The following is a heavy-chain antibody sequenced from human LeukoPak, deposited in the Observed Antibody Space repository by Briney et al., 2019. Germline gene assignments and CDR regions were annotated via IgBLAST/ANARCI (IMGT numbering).Heavy chain of an antibody. CDR2: INHSGST. D-gene: IGHD6-13*01. CDR1: GGSFSGYY. J-gene: IGHJ4*02. Sequence: SETLSLTCAVYGGSFSGYYWSWIRQPPGKGLEWIGEINHSGSTNYNPSLKSRVTISVGTSKNQFSLKLSSVTAADTAVYYCARGVAAADTNGGELDYWGQGTLVTVSS. CDR3: ARGVAAADTNGGELDY. V-gene: IGHV4-34*01.